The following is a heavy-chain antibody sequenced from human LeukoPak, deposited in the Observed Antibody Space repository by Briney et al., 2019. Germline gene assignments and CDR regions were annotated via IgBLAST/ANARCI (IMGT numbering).Heavy chain of an antibody. CDR3: AREETHHVYYGMDV. V-gene: IGHV1-18*01. Sequence: ASVKVSCKASGYTFTSYGINWVRQAPGQGLEWMGWISACDGNTNYAQKVQGRVTMTTDTSTSTAYMELRSLRSDDTAVYYCAREETHHVYYGMDVWGQGTMVTVSS. CDR2: ISACDGNT. J-gene: IGHJ6*02. D-gene: IGHD1-14*01. CDR1: GYTFTSYG.